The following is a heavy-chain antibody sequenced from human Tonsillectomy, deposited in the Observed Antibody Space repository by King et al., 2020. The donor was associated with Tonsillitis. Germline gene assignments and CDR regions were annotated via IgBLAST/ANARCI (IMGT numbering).Heavy chain of an antibody. D-gene: IGHD3-16*01. J-gene: IGHJ4*02. CDR1: GGSISSSSYY. V-gene: IGHV4-39*01. Sequence: QMQLQESGPGLVKPSETLSLTCTVSGGSISSSSYYWGWIRQPPGKGLEWIGSIYYSGSTYYNPSLKSRVTISVDTSKNQFSLKLSSVTAADTAVYYCARHLGRGMGYDYVWGSYTRGFDYWGQGTLVTVSS. CDR3: ARHLGRGMGYDYVWGSYTRGFDY. CDR2: IYYSGST.